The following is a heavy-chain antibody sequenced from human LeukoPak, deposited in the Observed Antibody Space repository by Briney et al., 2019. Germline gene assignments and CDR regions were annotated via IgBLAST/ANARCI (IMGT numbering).Heavy chain of an antibody. CDR2: IYTSGST. Sequence: SETLSLTCTVSGGSISSVYWSWIRQPAGNGLEWIGRIYTSGSTNYNPSLKSRVTMSVDTSNNQFSLKLSSVTAADTAVYYCAGATIAVAGSRRGRWFDPWGQGTLVTVSS. J-gene: IGHJ5*02. V-gene: IGHV4-4*07. D-gene: IGHD6-19*01. CDR3: AGATIAVAGSRRGRWFDP. CDR1: GGSISSVY.